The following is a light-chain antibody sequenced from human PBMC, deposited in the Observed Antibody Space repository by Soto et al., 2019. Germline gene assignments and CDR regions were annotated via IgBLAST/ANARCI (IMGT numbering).Light chain of an antibody. CDR1: QSISSW. V-gene: IGKV1-5*01. CDR2: DAS. J-gene: IGKJ2*01. Sequence: DIQMTQSPSTLSASVGDRVTITCRASQSISSWLAWYQQKPGKAPKLLIYDASSLESGVPSRFSGSGSGTEVTLTVSSLQPDDFATYYCQQYNSYSPVDTFGQGTKLEIK. CDR3: QQYNSYSPVDT.